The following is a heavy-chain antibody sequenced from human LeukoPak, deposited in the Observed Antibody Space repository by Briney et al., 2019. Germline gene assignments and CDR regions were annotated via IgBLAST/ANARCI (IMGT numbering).Heavy chain of an antibody. J-gene: IGHJ4*02. D-gene: IGHD3-10*01. V-gene: IGHV3-21*01. CDR2: ISSSSSYI. Sequence: PGGSLRRSCAASGFTISSYSLNWVRQAPGKGLEWVSSISSSSSYIYYAYSVKGRFTISRDNAKNSLYLQMHSLRAEDTTVYFCARDARDHRFTMGSVAIDYWGQGTLVTVSS. CDR3: ARDARDHRFTMGSVAIDY. CDR1: GFTISSYS.